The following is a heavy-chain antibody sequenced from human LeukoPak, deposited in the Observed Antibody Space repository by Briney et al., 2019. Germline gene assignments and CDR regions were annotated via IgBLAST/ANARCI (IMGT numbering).Heavy chain of an antibody. CDR3: ARLDGSDYYYYYGMDV. CDR2: IYPGDSDT. CDR1: GYSFTSYW. Sequence: GESLQISCKGSGYSFTSYWIGWVRQMPGKGLEWMGIIYPGDSDTRYSPSFQGQVTISADKSISTAYLQWSSLKASDTAMYYCARLDGSDYYYYYGMDVWGQGTTVTVSS. J-gene: IGHJ6*02. V-gene: IGHV5-51*01. D-gene: IGHD5-24*01.